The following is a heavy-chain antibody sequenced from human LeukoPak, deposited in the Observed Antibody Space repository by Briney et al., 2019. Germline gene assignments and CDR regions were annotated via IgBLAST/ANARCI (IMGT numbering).Heavy chain of an antibody. D-gene: IGHD3-3*01. CDR3: ARGGRNISPIFGTHKSNWFDP. CDR1: GGSLSAYN. V-gene: IGHV4-34*01. Sequence: PSETLSLTCAVYGGSLSAYNWSWISQPPGKGLEWIGEITHRGSTTYKASLKSRVTISVDTSKNQFSLKLNSVTAADTAVYYCARGGRNISPIFGTHKSNWFDPWGQGTLVTVSS. CDR2: ITHRGST. J-gene: IGHJ5*02.